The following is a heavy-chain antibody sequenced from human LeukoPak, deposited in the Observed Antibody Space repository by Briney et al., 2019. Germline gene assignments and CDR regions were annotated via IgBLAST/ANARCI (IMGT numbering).Heavy chain of an antibody. CDR1: GFTFSNYW. V-gene: IGHV3-23*01. J-gene: IGHJ4*02. CDR3: AKWSSPAFDY. CDR2: ISGSGGST. Sequence: PGGSLRLSCAASGFTFSNYWMSWVRQAPGKGLEWVSAISGSGGSTYYADSVKGRFTISRDNSKNTLYLQMNSLRAEDTAVYYCAKWSSPAFDYWGQGTLVTVSS. D-gene: IGHD2-2*01.